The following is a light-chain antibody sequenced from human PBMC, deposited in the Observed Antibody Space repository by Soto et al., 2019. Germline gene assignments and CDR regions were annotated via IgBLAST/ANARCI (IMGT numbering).Light chain of an antibody. Sequence: VMTQSPATLSVTQGEGVTLSYRANQGIGDTLAWYQHKPGQTPRLLIYDTSTRATGVPTRFSGSRSGAEFTLTINSLQSEDFAVYYCQPYNNWPLTFGGGTKVDIK. CDR2: DTS. CDR3: QPYNNWPLT. V-gene: IGKV3-15*01. CDR1: QGIGDT. J-gene: IGKJ4*01.